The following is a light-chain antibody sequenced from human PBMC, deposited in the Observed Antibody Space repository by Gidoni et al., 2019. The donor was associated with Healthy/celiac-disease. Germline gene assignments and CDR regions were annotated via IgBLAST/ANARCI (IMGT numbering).Light chain of an antibody. CDR1: QSVSSY. CDR3: QQRSNRPIT. CDR2: DAA. V-gene: IGKV3-11*01. Sequence: DTVFTQSPATLSLSPGERATLSCRASQSVSSYLAWYQQKPGQAPRLLIYDAANRATGIPARFSGSGSGTEFTLTISSLEPEDFAVYYWQQRSNRPITFGQGTRLEIK. J-gene: IGKJ5*01.